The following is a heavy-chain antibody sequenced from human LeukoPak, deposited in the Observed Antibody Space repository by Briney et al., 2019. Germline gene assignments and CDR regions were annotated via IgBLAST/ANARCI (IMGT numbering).Heavy chain of an antibody. Sequence: GGSLRLSCAASGSTFSSHVMSWVRQAPGRGLEWVSSLSGSGKYTFYADSVKGRFTISRDNSRNELFLQMNSLTSGDTAEYYCAKSRATGTYPGRFDYWGLGILVTVSS. CDR3: AKSRATGTYPGRFDY. CDR1: GSTFSSHV. D-gene: IGHD3-10*01. J-gene: IGHJ4*02. V-gene: IGHV3-23*01. CDR2: LSGSGKYT.